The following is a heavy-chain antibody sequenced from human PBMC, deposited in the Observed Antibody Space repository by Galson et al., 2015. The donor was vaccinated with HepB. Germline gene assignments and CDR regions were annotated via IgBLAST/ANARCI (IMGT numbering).Heavy chain of an antibody. J-gene: IGHJ4*02. CDR3: ARSGATVTIYYFDY. CDR1: GFTFSSYA. Sequence: SLRLSCAASGFTFSSYAMHWVRQAPGKGLEWVAVISYDGSNKYYADSVKGRFTISRDNSKNTLCLQMNSLRAEDTAVYYCARSGATVTIYYFDYWGQGTLVTVSS. V-gene: IGHV3-30*04. CDR2: ISYDGSNK. D-gene: IGHD4-17*01.